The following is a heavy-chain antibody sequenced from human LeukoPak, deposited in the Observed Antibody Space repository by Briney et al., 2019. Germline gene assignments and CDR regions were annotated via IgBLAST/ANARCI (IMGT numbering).Heavy chain of an antibody. CDR3: AKDGKKYGSTWDFDY. J-gene: IGHJ4*02. Sequence: PGGSLRLSCAASGFTFSSYAIIWVRQVPGKGLEWVSTISGSGGSTNYADSVKGRSTISRDNSKNTLYLQMNSLRAEDTAVYYCAKDGKKYGSTWDFDYWGQGTLVTVSS. D-gene: IGHD6-13*01. CDR1: GFTFSSYA. V-gene: IGHV3-23*01. CDR2: ISGSGGST.